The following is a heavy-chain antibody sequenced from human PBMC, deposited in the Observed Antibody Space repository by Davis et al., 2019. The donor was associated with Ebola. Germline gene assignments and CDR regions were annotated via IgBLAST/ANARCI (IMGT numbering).Heavy chain of an antibody. D-gene: IGHD3-10*01. Sequence: GESLKISCAASGFTFSDYYMSWIRQAPGKGLEWVSYISSSGSTIYYADSVKGRFTISRDNAKNSLYLQMNSLRAEDTAVYYCAREGERAYYYGSGEASYYYYYGMDVWGQGTTVTVSS. CDR3: AREGERAYYYGSGEASYYYYYGMDV. CDR1: GFTFSDYY. V-gene: IGHV3-11*04. J-gene: IGHJ6*02. CDR2: ISSSGSTI.